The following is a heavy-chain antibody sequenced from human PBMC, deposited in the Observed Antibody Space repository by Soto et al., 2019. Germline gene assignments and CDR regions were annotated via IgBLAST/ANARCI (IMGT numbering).Heavy chain of an antibody. CDR3: ARQIYDSDTGPNFQYYFDS. V-gene: IGHV5-10-1*01. CDR2: IDPSDSQT. J-gene: IGHJ4*02. CDR1: GYSFAGYW. D-gene: IGHD5-18*01. Sequence: PGESLKISCKGSGYSFAGYWITWVRQKPGKGLEWMGRIDPSDSQTYYSPSFRGHVTISATKSITTVFLQWSSLRASDTAMYYCARQIYDSDTGPNFQYYFDSWGQGTPVSVSS.